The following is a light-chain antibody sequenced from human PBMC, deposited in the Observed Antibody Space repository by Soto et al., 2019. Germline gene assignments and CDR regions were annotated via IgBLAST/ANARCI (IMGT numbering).Light chain of an antibody. J-gene: IGLJ2*01. CDR3: SLYTTSTTLD. CDR1: SSDVGGFNY. CDR2: GVS. Sequence: QSALTQPASVSGSPGQSITISCTGTSSDVGGFNYVSWYQHHPGKAPKLMIYGVSNRPSGVSNRFSGSKSGNTASLTISGLQAEDEADYYCSLYTTSTTLDFGGGTKVTVL. V-gene: IGLV2-14*03.